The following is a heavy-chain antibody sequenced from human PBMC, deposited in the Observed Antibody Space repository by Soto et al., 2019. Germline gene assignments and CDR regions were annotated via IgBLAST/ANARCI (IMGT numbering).Heavy chain of an antibody. CDR2: INHSGST. CDR1: GGSFSGYY. J-gene: IGHJ3*02. Sequence: SETLSLTCAVYGGSFSGYYWSWIRQPPGKGLEWIGEINHSGSTNYNPSLKSRVAISVDTSKNQFSLKLSSVTAADTAVYYCARQVFTHRSSYYDAFDIWGQGTMVTVSS. V-gene: IGHV4-34*01. CDR3: ARQVFTHRSSYYDAFDI. D-gene: IGHD1-26*01.